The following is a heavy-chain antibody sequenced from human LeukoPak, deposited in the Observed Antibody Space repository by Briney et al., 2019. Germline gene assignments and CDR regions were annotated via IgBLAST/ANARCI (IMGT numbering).Heavy chain of an antibody. CDR2: IYYSGST. J-gene: IGHJ5*02. D-gene: IGHD2-15*01. CDR1: GGSISSYY. V-gene: IGHV4-59*01. Sequence: PSETLSLTCTVPGGSISSYYWSWIRQPPGKGLEWIAYIYYSGSTNYNPSLKSRVTISVDTSKNQFSLKLSSVTAADTAVYYCARATSRIWLDPWGQGTLVTVSS. CDR3: ARATSRIWLDP.